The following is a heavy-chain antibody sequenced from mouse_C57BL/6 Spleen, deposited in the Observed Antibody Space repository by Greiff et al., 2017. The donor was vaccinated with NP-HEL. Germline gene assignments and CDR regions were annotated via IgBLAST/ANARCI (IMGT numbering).Heavy chain of an antibody. D-gene: IGHD1-1*01. J-gene: IGHJ2*01. CDR1: GYTFTSYW. CDR3: ARGELFGDY. Sequence: VQLQQSGAELVMPGASVKLSCKASGYTFTSYWMHWVKQRPGQGLEWIGEIDPSDSYTNYNQKFKGKSTLTVDKSSSTAYMQLSSLTSEDSAVYYCARGELFGDYWGQGTTLTVSS. V-gene: IGHV1-69*01. CDR2: IDPSDSYT.